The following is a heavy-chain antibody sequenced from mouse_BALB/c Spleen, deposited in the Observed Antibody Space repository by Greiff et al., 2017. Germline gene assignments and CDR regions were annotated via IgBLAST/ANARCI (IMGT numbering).Heavy chain of an antibody. V-gene: IGHV5-9-4*01. CDR1: GFTFSSYA. J-gene: IGHJ2*01. D-gene: IGHD1-1*01. CDR2: ISSGGSYT. Sequence: EVKVVESGGGLVKPGGSLKLSCAASGFTFSSYAMSWVRQSPEKRLEWVAEISSGGSYTYYPDTVTGRFTISRDNAKNTLYLEMSSLRSEDTAMYYCARVDTTVVEGGYYFDYWGQGTTLTVSS. CDR3: ARVDTTVVEGGYYFDY.